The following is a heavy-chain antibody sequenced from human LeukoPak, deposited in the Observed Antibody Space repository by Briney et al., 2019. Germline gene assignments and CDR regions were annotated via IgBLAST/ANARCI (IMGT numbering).Heavy chain of an antibody. V-gene: IGHV1-18*01. D-gene: IGHD3-3*01. CDR3: ARDNKVDYDFWSGYSNGDYFDY. CDR2: ISAYNGNT. J-gene: IGHJ4*02. CDR1: GYTFTSYG. Sequence: ASVKVSCKASGYTFTSYGISWVRQAPGQGLEWMGWISAYNGNTNYAQELQGRVTMTTDTSTSTAYMELRSLRSDVTAVYYCARDNKVDYDFWSGYSNGDYFDYWGQGTLVTVSS.